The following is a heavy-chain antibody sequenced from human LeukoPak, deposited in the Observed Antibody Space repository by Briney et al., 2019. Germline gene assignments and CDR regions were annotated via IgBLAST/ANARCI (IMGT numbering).Heavy chain of an antibody. CDR2: IYYSGYT. V-gene: IGHV4-59*01. Sequence: MASETLSLTCTVSGGSISSYYWSWIRQPPGKGLEYIGYIYYSGYTNYNPSLKSRVTISVDTSKNQFSLELSSVTAADTAVYYCARETSQKGAHYMDVWGKGTTVTISS. D-gene: IGHD3-16*01. CDR3: ARETSQKGAHYMDV. J-gene: IGHJ6*03. CDR1: GGSISSYY.